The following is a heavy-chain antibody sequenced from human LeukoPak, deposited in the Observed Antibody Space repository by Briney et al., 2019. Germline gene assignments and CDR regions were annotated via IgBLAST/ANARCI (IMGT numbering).Heavy chain of an antibody. D-gene: IGHD3-3*01. CDR2: ISGTGGST. Sequence: GGSLRLSCAASGFTSSNYAMSWVRQAPGKGLEWVSVISGTGGSTYYADSVKGRFTISRDNSKNTLYLQMNSLRAEDTAVYYCARGSRLGVVGRDAFDIWGQGTMVTVSS. CDR3: ARGSRLGVVGRDAFDI. V-gene: IGHV3-23*01. J-gene: IGHJ3*02. CDR1: GFTSSNYA.